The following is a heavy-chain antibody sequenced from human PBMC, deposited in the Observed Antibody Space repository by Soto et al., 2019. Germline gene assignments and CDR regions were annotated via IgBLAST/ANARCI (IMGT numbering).Heavy chain of an antibody. D-gene: IGHD1-26*01. J-gene: IGHJ4*02. Sequence: QVQLVESGGGVVQPGRSLRLSCAASGFTFSGYGMHWVRQAPGKGLEWVAVIRYDGSNTYYADSVKGRFTISRDNPKNTLYLQMNSLRAEDTDVYYCARDGVGATTYFGYFDYWGQGTLVTVSS. CDR1: GFTFSGYG. V-gene: IGHV3-33*01. CDR2: IRYDGSNT. CDR3: ARDGVGATTYFGYFDY.